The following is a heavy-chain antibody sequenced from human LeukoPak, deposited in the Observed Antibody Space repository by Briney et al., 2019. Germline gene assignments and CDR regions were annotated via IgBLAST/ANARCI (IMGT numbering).Heavy chain of an antibody. CDR1: GGTFSSYT. V-gene: IGHV1-69*02. D-gene: IGHD3-10*01. CDR3: ARGYYGSGSSPTVSPIDY. CDR2: IIPILGIA. J-gene: IGHJ4*02. Sequence: ASVKVSCKASGGTFSSYTISWVRQAPGQGLEWMGRIIPILGIANYAQKFQGRVTITADKSTSTAYMELSGLRSDDTAVYYCARGYYGSGSSPTVSPIDYWGQGTLVTVSS.